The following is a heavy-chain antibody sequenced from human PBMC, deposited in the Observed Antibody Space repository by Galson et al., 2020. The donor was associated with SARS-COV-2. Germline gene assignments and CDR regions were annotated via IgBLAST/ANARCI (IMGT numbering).Heavy chain of an antibody. CDR3: TTDRGDYGYAY. V-gene: IGHV3-15*01. CDR1: GFTFNNAW. CDR2: IKSKTDGGTT. Sequence: GGSLRLSCAASGFTFNNAWMSWVRQAPGKGLEWVGRIKSKTDGGTTDFAAPVKGRFTISRDDSITTLYLQMNSLKIEDTAVYFCTTDRGDYGYAYWGQGTLVTVSS. D-gene: IGHD4-17*01. J-gene: IGHJ4*02.